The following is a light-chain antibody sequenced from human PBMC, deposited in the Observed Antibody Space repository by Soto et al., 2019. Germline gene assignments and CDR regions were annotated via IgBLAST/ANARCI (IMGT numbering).Light chain of an antibody. CDR3: QQTYTRPLT. V-gene: IGKV1-39*01. CDR2: AAS. CDR1: LSISRY. Sequence: DIQMTQSPSSLPASVGDRVTITCRASLSISRYLNWYRQKPGQAPKLLIYAASSLQSGVPSRFSGSGSGTDFTLIISSLQPEDFATYYCQQTYTRPLTFGGGTKVQI. J-gene: IGKJ4*01.